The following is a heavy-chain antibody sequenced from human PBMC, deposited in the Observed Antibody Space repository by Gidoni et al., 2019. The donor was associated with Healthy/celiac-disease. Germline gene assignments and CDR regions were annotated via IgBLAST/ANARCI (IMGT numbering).Heavy chain of an antibody. J-gene: IGHJ5*02. V-gene: IGHV2-26*01. D-gene: IGHD2-15*01. CDR2: IFSNDEK. CDR3: ARGTYQPLLRRINWFDP. CDR1: GFSLSNARLG. Sequence: QVTLKESGPVLVKPTEPLTLTCTVSGFSLSNARLGVSWIRQPPGKALEWLAHIFSNDEKSDSTSLKSRLTIYKDTSKSQVVLTMTNMDPVDTATYYCARGTYQPLLRRINWFDPWGQGTLVTVAS.